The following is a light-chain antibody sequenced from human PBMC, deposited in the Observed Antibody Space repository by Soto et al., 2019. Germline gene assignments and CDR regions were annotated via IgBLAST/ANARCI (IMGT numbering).Light chain of an antibody. Sequence: SVLAPPASGSGSPGQSITISCTGTSSDVGGYNYVSWYRQHPGKAPKLMIYDVSNRPSGVSNRFSGSKSGNTASLTISGLQAEDEADYYCSSYTSSSTYVFGTGTKVTVL. V-gene: IGLV2-14*01. J-gene: IGLJ1*01. CDR1: SSDVGGYNY. CDR3: SSYTSSSTYV. CDR2: DVS.